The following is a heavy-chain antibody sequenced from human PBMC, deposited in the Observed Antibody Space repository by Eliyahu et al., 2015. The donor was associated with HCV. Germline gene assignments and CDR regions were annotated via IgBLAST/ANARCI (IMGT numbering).Heavy chain of an antibody. D-gene: IGHD1/OR15-1a*01. V-gene: IGHV4-61*02. CDR2: IHAIGTT. Sequence: QVQLQESGPGLVKPSQTLSLICTVSGGSITSGNYYWSWFRQPAGKGLEWIGRIHAIGTTNYSPSLKSRFTISVDTSKNQFSLKVTSVTAADTAVYYCARDLRAIATEQNWFDPWGQGILVIVSS. CDR1: GGSITSGNYY. J-gene: IGHJ5*02. CDR3: ARDLRAIATEQNWFDP.